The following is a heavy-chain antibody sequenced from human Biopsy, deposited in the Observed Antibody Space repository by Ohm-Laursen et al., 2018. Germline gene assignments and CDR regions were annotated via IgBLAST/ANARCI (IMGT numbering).Heavy chain of an antibody. D-gene: IGHD2-8*01. CDR3: ATGPVQMVYANLRGEFAS. J-gene: IGHJ5*02. V-gene: IGHV3-23*01. CDR2: ISASDDSK. CDR1: GFTFTNYA. Sequence: SLRLSCAASGFTFTNYAMSWVRQAPGKGLEWVSSISASDDSKYYGDSVKGRFIISRDSSTNTLYLQMNGLRADDTAVYYCATGPVQMVYANLRGEFASWGQGALVTVSS.